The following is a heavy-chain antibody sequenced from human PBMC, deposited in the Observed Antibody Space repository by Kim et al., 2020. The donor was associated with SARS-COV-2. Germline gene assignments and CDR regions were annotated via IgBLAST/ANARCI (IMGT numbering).Heavy chain of an antibody. CDR3: AKGEAVAGASSWFDP. D-gene: IGHD6-19*01. CDR2: ISGSGGST. J-gene: IGHJ5*02. Sequence: GGSLRLSCAASGFTFSSYAMSWVRQAPGKGLAWVSGISGSGGSTYYADSVKGRFTISRDNSKNTLFLQMNSLRAEDTAVYYCAKGEAVAGASSWFDPWGQGTLVTVSS. CDR1: GFTFSSYA. V-gene: IGHV3-23*01.